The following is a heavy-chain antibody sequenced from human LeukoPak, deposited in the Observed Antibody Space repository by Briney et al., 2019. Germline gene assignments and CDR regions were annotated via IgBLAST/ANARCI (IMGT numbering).Heavy chain of an antibody. Sequence: GGSLTLSCAVSGFTFSNYGIQWVRQAPGKGLEWLALISYDGGNKYYTDSVKGRFTISRDNSKNTLYLQMNSLRAEDTAVYYCAREDHDSSGLNAFDIWGQGTMVTVSS. CDR3: AREDHDSSGLNAFDI. D-gene: IGHD3-22*01. V-gene: IGHV3-30*12. J-gene: IGHJ3*02. CDR1: GFTFSNYG. CDR2: ISYDGGNK.